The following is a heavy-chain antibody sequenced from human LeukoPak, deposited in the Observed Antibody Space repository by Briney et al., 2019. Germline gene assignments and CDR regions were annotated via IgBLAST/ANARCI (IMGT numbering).Heavy chain of an antibody. CDR3: ARGVLERRYFDY. Sequence: SETLSLTCAVYGGSFSGYYWSWIRQPPGKGLEWIGEINHSGSTNYNPSLKSRVTISVDTSKNQFSLKLSSVTAADTAVYYCARGVLERRYFDYWGQGTLVTVSS. CDR1: GGSFSGYY. V-gene: IGHV4-34*01. J-gene: IGHJ4*02. CDR2: INHSGST. D-gene: IGHD1-1*01.